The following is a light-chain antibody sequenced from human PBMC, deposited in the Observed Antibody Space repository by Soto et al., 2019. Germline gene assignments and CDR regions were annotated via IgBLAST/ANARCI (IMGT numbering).Light chain of an antibody. CDR1: QSVSSIY. Sequence: EIVLTQSPGTLSLSPGERVTLSCRASQSVSSIYLAWYQQKPGQAPRLLIYGASSRATGIPDRFSGSGSGTDFTLTISRLEPEDFAVYYCQQFGSSPLYTVGQGTKLEIK. J-gene: IGKJ2*01. CDR2: GAS. V-gene: IGKV3-20*01. CDR3: QQFGSSPLYT.